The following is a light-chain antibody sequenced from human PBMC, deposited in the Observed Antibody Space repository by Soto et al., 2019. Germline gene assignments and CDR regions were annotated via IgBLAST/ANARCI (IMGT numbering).Light chain of an antibody. V-gene: IGKV1-5*03. J-gene: IGKJ1*01. CDR3: QHYNSYSEA. CDR1: QTISSW. CDR2: KAS. Sequence: DIQMTHSPSTRAGSIGXRITITCGASQTISSWLAWYQQKPGKAPKLLIYKASTLKSGVPSRFSGSGSGTEFTLTISSLQPDDFATYYCQHYNSYSEAFGQGTKVDI.